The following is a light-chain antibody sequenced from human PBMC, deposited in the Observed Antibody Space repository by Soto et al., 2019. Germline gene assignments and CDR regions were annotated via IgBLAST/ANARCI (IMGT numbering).Light chain of an antibody. CDR3: QHCTDYSWT. CDR1: QSLTMW. Sequence: DIHMTQSPSTLSASVGDRVTITCRASQSLTMWLAWYQQKPGKAPNLLIYKTSSLESGDPSRFSGSGSGTEFSLTIRSLQLDGFATDDCQHCTDYSWTFGEGTKVEVK. CDR2: KTS. V-gene: IGKV1-5*03. J-gene: IGKJ1*01.